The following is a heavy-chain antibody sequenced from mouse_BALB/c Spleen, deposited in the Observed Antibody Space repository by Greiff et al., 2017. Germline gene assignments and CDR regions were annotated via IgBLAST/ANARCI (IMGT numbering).Heavy chain of an antibody. CDR1: GFTFSSYG. CDR2: INSNGGST. Sequence: EVMLVESGGGLVQPGGSLKLSCAASGFTFSSYGMSWVRQTPDKRLELVATINSNGGSTYYPDSVKGRFTISRDNAKNTLYLQMSSLKSEDTAMYYCARLHYYAMDYWGQGTSVTVSS. J-gene: IGHJ4*01. V-gene: IGHV5-6-3*01. CDR3: ARLHYYAMDY.